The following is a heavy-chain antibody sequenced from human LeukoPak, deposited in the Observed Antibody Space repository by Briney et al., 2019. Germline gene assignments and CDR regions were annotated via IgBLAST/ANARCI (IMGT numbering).Heavy chain of an antibody. CDR1: GYTFTSYG. V-gene: IGHV1-18*01. CDR3: ARWPYKEVFDY. Sequence: ASVKVSCKASGYTFTSYGISWARQAPGQGLEWMGWISAYNGNTNYAQKLQGRVTMTTDTSTSTSYMELRSLRSDYTAVYYCARWPYKEVFDYWGQGTLVTVSS. CDR2: ISAYNGNT. J-gene: IGHJ4*02. D-gene: IGHD1-14*01.